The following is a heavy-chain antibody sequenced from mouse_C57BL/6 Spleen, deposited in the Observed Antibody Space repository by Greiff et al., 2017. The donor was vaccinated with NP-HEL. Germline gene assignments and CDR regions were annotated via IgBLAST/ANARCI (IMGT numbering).Heavy chain of an antibody. Sequence: QVQLQQPRAELVKPGASVKLSCKASGYTFTSYWMHWVKQRPGQGLEWIGMIHPNSGSTNYNEKFKSKATLTVDKSSSTAYMQLSSLTSEDSAVYYCARGDYGSSYFDYWGQGTTLTVSS. D-gene: IGHD1-1*01. CDR2: IHPNSGST. CDR1: GYTFTSYW. CDR3: ARGDYGSSYFDY. J-gene: IGHJ2*01. V-gene: IGHV1-64*01.